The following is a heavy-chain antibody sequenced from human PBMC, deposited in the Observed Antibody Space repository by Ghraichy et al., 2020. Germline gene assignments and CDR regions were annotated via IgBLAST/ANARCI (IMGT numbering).Heavy chain of an antibody. D-gene: IGHD3-22*01. CDR2: IKQDESET. Sequence: GGSLRLSCAASEFTFSNYWMSWVRQAPGKGLEWVSNIKQDESETYYVDSVKGRFTISRDNAKNSLYLQMNSLRAEDTAVYYCARDRVPRGSGYDAFDIWGQGTMVTVSS. J-gene: IGHJ3*02. CDR1: EFTFSNYW. CDR3: ARDRVPRGSGYDAFDI. V-gene: IGHV3-7*01.